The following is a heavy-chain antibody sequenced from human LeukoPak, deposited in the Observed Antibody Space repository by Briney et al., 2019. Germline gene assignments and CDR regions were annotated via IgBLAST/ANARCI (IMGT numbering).Heavy chain of an antibody. Sequence: GGSLRLSCAASGFTFSSYGMHWVRQAPGKGLEWVAVISYDGSDKYYADSVKGRFTISRDNSKNTLYLQMNSLRAEDTPVYYCARGSRSLSGSSGYYYSGAFDSRVQVTMVTVCS. CDR3: ARGSRSLSGSSGYYYSGAFDS. V-gene: IGHV3-30*03. J-gene: IGHJ3*02. CDR2: ISYDGSDK. D-gene: IGHD3-22*01. CDR1: GFTFSSYG.